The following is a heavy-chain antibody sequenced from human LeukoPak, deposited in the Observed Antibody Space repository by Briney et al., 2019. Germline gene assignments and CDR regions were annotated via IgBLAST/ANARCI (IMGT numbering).Heavy chain of an antibody. J-gene: IGHJ4*02. V-gene: IGHV1-2*02. D-gene: IGHD1-26*01. CDR1: GYTFTDYY. Sequence: GASVKVSCKASGYTFTDYYMHWVRQAPGQGLEWMGWINPNTGGTINAQKFQGRVIMTRDTSISTAYMELSRVRSDDTAVYYCARDRYSGSYQPFDYWGQGTLVTVSS. CDR2: INPNTGGT. CDR3: ARDRYSGSYQPFDY.